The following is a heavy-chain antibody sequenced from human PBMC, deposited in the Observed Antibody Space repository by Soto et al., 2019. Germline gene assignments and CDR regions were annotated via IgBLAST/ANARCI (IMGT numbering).Heavy chain of an antibody. J-gene: IGHJ1*01. V-gene: IGHV3-9*01. D-gene: IGHD6-13*01. CDR3: VKDESINWYSGHFRH. CDR1: GFTFDDYA. Sequence: PGGSLRLSCAASGFTFDDYAMHWVRQVPGKGLEWVSGINWNSGSIGYADSVKGRFAISRDNAKNSLHLQMNSLRAEDTAFYYCVKDESINWYSGHFRHWGQGTLVTFSS. CDR2: INWNSGSI.